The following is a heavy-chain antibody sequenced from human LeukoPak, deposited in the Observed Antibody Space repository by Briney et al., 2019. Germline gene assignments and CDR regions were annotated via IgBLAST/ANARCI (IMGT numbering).Heavy chain of an antibody. CDR1: GGSISSGGYS. CDR2: IYHSGST. CDR3: ARGTLGYDY. D-gene: IGHD2-15*01. Sequence: PSETLSLTCAVSGGSISSGGYSWSWIRQPPGKGLEWIGYIYHSGSTYYHPSLKSRVTISVDRSKNQFSLKLSSVTAADTAVYYCARGTLGYDYWGQGTLVTVPS. J-gene: IGHJ4*02. V-gene: IGHV4-30-2*01.